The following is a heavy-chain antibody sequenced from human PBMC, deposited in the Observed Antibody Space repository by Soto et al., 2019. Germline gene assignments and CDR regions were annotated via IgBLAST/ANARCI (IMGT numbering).Heavy chain of an antibody. CDR2: INPNGGAT. CDR1: GYTFANFY. CDR3: ARSRQEASFITWDAWFDP. J-gene: IGHJ5*02. V-gene: IGHV1-46*01. D-gene: IGHD1-26*01. Sequence: QVQLVQSGAEVKKSGAAVKLSCKASGYTFANFYIHWVRQAPGQGPEWVGMINPNGGATNYAERVRGRVSMTRDMSTNTVFMELSGLRSDATAVLYCARSRQEASFITWDAWFDPWGQGTLVTVSP.